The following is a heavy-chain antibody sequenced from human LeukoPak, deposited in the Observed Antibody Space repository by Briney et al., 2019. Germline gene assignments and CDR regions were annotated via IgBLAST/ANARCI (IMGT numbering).Heavy chain of an antibody. CDR3: AKDYYDSSGYYGCNDY. CDR1: GGSFSGYY. J-gene: IGHJ4*02. Sequence: SETLSLTCAVYGGSFSGYYWSWIRQPPGKGLEWIGEINHSGSTNYNPSLKSRVTISVDTSKNQFSLKLNSVTAEDTAVYYCAKDYYDSSGYYGCNDYWGQGTLVTVSS. CDR2: INHSGST. V-gene: IGHV4-34*01. D-gene: IGHD3-22*01.